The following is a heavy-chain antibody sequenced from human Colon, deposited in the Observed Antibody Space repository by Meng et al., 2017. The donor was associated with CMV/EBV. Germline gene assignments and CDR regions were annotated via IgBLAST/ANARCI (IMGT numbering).Heavy chain of an antibody. CDR2: INPNTGTP. CDR1: GYAFIGCY. J-gene: IGHJ6*02. CDR3: ARGGARDYGVEVAAHWDFQYGVDV. D-gene: IGHD3-3*01. Sequence: AAVKVSCQASGYAFIGCYIHWLRQAPGRGLEWMGWINPNTGTPKFSQKFQGRVTVTRVPSSRTTFMELGSLTSDDTAIYYCARGGARDYGVEVAAHWDFQYGVDVWGQGTTVTVSS. V-gene: IGHV1-2*02.